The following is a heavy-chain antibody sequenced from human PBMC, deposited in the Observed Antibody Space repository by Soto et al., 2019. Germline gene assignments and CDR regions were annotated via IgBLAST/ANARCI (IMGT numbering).Heavy chain of an antibody. J-gene: IGHJ4*02. CDR3: ARDVGPVTIFGEALSGYFDF. D-gene: IGHD3-3*01. CDR2: IKDDGSER. CDR1: GFSFGSYW. Sequence: GGSLRLSCAVSGFSFGSYWMSWVRQAPGKGLEWLASIKDDGSERYYLDSVKGRFTISRDNAKDSLSLQMNSLRGEDTAFYYCARDVGPVTIFGEALSGYFDFWGQGTLVTVS. V-gene: IGHV3-7*03.